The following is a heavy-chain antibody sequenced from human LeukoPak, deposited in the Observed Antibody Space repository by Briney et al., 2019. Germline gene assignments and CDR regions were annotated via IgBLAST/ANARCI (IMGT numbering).Heavy chain of an antibody. D-gene: IGHD2-15*01. CDR3: AKDLAATYYYYYGMDV. J-gene: IGHJ6*02. V-gene: IGHV3-23*01. Sequence: GGSLRLSCAASGFTFSSYAMSWVRQAPGKGLEWVSAISGSGGSRYYADSVKGRFTISRDNSKNTLYLQMNSLRAEDTAVYYCAKDLAATYYYYYGMDVWGQGTTVTVSS. CDR1: GFTFSSYA. CDR2: ISGSGGSR.